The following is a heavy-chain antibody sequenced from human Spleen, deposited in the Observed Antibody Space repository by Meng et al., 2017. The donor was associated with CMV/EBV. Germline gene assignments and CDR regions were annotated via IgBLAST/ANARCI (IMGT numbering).Heavy chain of an antibody. CDR2: ISSSSYI. Sequence: GESLKISCAASGFTFSSYSMNWVRQAPGKGLEWVSSISSSSYIYYADSVKGRFTISRDNAKNSLYLQMNSLRAEDTAVYYCARDAPVITPHHDAFDVWGQGTMVTVSS. D-gene: IGHD4-23*01. J-gene: IGHJ3*01. V-gene: IGHV3-21*01. CDR3: ARDAPVITPHHDAFDV. CDR1: GFTFSSYS.